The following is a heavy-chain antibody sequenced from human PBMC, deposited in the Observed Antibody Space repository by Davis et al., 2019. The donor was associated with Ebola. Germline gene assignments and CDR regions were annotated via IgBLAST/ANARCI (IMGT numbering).Heavy chain of an antibody. CDR3: TTYRVSGY. CDR2: IHKDGNEK. J-gene: IGHJ4*02. CDR1: GFTFSSYW. Sequence: GESLKISCAASGFTFSSYWMSWVRQAPGKGLEWVASIHKDGNEKYYVDSVKGRFTISRDNAKNSLYLQMNSLRVEDTAIYYCTTYRVSGYWGQGTLVTVSS. D-gene: IGHD2-21*01. V-gene: IGHV3-7*03.